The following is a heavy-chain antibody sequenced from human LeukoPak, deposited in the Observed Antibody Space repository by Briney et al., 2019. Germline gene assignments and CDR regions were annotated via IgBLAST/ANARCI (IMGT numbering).Heavy chain of an antibody. V-gene: IGHV4-4*07. CDR1: GGSISSYY. Sequence: PSETLSLTCTVSGGSISSYYWSWIRQPAGKGLEWIGRIYSSGSTNFNPSLKSRVTMSVDTSKNQVSLNLSSVTAADTAVYYCARESISVGDYWGQGVLVTVSS. J-gene: IGHJ4*02. CDR3: ARESISVGDY. CDR2: IYSSGST. D-gene: IGHD6-19*01.